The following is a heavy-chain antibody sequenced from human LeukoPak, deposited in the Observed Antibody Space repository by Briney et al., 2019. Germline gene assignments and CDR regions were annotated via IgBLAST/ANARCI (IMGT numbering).Heavy chain of an antibody. J-gene: IGHJ6*03. D-gene: IGHD6-13*01. CDR1: GFTFSKYA. V-gene: IGHV3-23*01. CDR3: AKGTVGTYYFYYMDV. CDR2: IDGSGSET. Sequence: GGSLRLSCAASGFTFSKYAMTWVRQAPGKGLECVSAIDGSGSETYHADSVKGRFTISRGDSKNTLYLHMNSLRAEDTAIYYCAKGTVGTYYFYYMDVWGKGTTVTVSS.